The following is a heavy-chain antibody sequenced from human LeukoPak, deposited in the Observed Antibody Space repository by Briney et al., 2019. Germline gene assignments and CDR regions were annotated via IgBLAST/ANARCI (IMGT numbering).Heavy chain of an antibody. CDR1: GFSFSNYA. Sequence: GGSLRLSCAASGFSFSNYAMSWVRQAPGKGLEWVSAGGGSGGSTYYTNSVKGRFTISRDNSKNTLYLQMNSLRAEDTAVYYCAKSTTTSGYTIGDFDSWGQGTLVTVSS. D-gene: IGHD3-22*01. CDR2: GGGSGGST. J-gene: IGHJ4*02. V-gene: IGHV3-23*01. CDR3: AKSTTTSGYTIGDFDS.